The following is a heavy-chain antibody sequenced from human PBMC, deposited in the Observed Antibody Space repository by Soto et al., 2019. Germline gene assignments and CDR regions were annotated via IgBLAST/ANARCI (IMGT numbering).Heavy chain of an antibody. J-gene: IGHJ6*02. CDR1: GGTFSSYA. CDR2: ISPIFGTA. CDR3: ARDRFRDYGDYVGEGGYYYYGRDF. V-gene: IGHV1-69*01. Sequence: QVQLVQSGAEVKKPGSSVKVSCKASGGTFSSYAISWVRQAPGQGLEWMGGISPIFGTANYEQKFQGRVTITADEPTITAYMELRCLGSEDTAVYYCARDRFRDYGDYVGEGGYYYYGRDFWGQGTTVTVSS. D-gene: IGHD4-17*01.